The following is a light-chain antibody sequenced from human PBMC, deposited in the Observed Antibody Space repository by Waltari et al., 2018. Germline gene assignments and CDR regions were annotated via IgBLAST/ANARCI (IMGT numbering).Light chain of an antibody. V-gene: IGKV1-5*03. Sequence: DIQMTQSPSTLSASVGDRVTITCRASQTVGRYLAWYQQKSGKAPRLLIYMASNLEAGVPSRFSGSGSGTEFTLTISSLQPDDFATYYCQQYNSYLGTFGQGTKVEI. J-gene: IGKJ1*01. CDR1: QTVGRY. CDR2: MAS. CDR3: QQYNSYLGT.